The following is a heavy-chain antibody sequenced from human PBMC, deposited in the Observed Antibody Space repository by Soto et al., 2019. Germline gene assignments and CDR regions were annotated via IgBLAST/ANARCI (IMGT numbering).Heavy chain of an antibody. Sequence: LRLSCAASGFAFRSYGMNWVRQAPVRGLEGVSAISSSGSVIYYTDSVKGRFIISRDNGRNSLFLQMNSLRAEDTAVYYCARNGADYDVSTGYYDYYYHGKDVWGQGTTVTVSS. V-gene: IGHV3-21*01. CDR2: ISSSGSVI. CDR3: ARNGADYDVSTGYYDYYYHGKDV. D-gene: IGHD3-9*01. J-gene: IGHJ6*02. CDR1: GFAFRSYG.